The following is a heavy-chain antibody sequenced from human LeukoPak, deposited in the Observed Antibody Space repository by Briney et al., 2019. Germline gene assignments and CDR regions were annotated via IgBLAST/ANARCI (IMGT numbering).Heavy chain of an antibody. Sequence: GESLKISCKGSGYSFTSYWIGLVRQMPGKGLEWMGIIYPGDSDTRYSPSFQGQVTISADKSISTAYLQWSSLKASDTAMYYCARHTASVPSPFDYWGQGSLVTVSS. CDR2: IYPGDSDT. D-gene: IGHD3-10*01. CDR3: ARHTASVPSPFDY. V-gene: IGHV5-51*01. J-gene: IGHJ4*02. CDR1: GYSFTSYW.